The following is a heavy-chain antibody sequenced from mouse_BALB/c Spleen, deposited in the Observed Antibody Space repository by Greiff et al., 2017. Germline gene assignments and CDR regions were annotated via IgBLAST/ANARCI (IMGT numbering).Heavy chain of an antibody. J-gene: IGHJ2*01. D-gene: IGHD2-1*01. Sequence: EVMLVESGGGLVKPGGSLKLSCAASGFTFSDYYMYWVRQTPEKRLEWVATISDGGSYTYYPDSVKGRFTISRDNAKNNLYLQMSSLKSEDTAMYYCAREGGKAGYFDYWGQGTTLTVSS. CDR1: GFTFSDYY. V-gene: IGHV5-4*02. CDR3: AREGGKAGYFDY. CDR2: ISDGGSYT.